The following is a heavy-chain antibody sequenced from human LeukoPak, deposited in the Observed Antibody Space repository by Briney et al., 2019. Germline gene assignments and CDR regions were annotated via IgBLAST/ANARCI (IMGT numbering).Heavy chain of an antibody. D-gene: IGHD6-13*01. CDR3: ARHGPESPYSSSWYPLYYYYYGMDV. CDR2: IYYSGST. V-gene: IGHV4-59*08. Sequence: SETLSLTCTVSGGSISSYYWNCIRQPPGKGLEWIGYIYYSGSTNYKPSLKSRVTISVDTSKNQFSLKLSSVTAADTAVYYCARHGPESPYSSSWYPLYYYYYGMDVWGQGTTVTVSS. J-gene: IGHJ6*02. CDR1: GGSISSYY.